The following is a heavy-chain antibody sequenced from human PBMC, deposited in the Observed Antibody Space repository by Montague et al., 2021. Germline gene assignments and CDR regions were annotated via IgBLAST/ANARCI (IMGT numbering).Heavy chain of an antibody. CDR2: IYYSGTT. CDR1: GVSISSSNYQ. V-gene: IGHV4-39*01. J-gene: IGHJ3*02. D-gene: IGHD3-10*01. CDR3: TRKGWFGDYGFVT. Sequence: SDTLSLTSTVSGVSISSSNYQWGWIRQPPGKGPEWIGSIYYSGTTYYNPSLRSRVTISVDTSENQFSLKLNSVTAADTAFYYCTRKGWFGDYGFVTWGQGTMVTVSS.